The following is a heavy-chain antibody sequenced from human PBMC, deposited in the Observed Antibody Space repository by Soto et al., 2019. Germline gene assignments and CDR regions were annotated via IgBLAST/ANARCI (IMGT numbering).Heavy chain of an antibody. J-gene: IGHJ6*02. Sequence: VASVKVSCKASGGTFSSYAISWVRQAPGQGLEWMGGIIPIFGTANCAQKFQGRVTITADESTSTAYMELSSLRSEDTAVYYCARGEYCSSTSCYWRNYYYYGMDVWGQGTTVTVSS. D-gene: IGHD2-2*01. CDR3: ARGEYCSSTSCYWRNYYYYGMDV. V-gene: IGHV1-69*13. CDR1: GGTFSSYA. CDR2: IIPIFGTA.